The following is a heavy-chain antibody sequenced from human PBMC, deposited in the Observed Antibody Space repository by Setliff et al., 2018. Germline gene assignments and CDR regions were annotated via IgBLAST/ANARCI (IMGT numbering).Heavy chain of an antibody. CDR2: INHSGST. CDR3: AREGRYCSGDTCYFSHLYYFDY. J-gene: IGHJ4*02. V-gene: IGHV4-34*01. CDR1: GGSFSGYY. D-gene: IGHD2-15*01. Sequence: SETLSLTCAVYGGSFSGYYWSWIRQPPGKGLEWIGEINHSGSTNYNPSLKSRVTISVDTSKNQFSLKLSSVTAADTAVYYCAREGRYCSGDTCYFSHLYYFDYWGQGTLVTVSS.